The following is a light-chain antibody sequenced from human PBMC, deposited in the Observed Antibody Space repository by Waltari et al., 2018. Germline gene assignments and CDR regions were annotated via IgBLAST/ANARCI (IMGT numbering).Light chain of an antibody. CDR3: AVSMRSGIWV. J-gene: IGLJ3*02. CDR2: DTY. CDR1: SGPVSPTYH. V-gene: IGLV8-61*01. Sequence: QTVVTQAPSLSVSPGGTVTITCGFCSGPVSPTYHRYWFQQAPGQAPRTLIFDTYTRSSGVPDRFSGSILDNKAALTITGAQVDDESDYYCAVSMRSGIWVFGGGTKLTVL.